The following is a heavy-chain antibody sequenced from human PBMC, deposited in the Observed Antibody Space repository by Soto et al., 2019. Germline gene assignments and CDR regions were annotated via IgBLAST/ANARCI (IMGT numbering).Heavy chain of an antibody. Sequence: SETLSLTCAVYGGSFSGYYWSWIRQPPGKGLEWIGEINHSGSTNYNPSLKSRVTISVDTSKNQFSLKLSSVTAADTAVYYCARDPYDYIWGSYRFGAFDIWGQGTMVTLS. CDR1: GGSFSGYY. CDR2: INHSGST. D-gene: IGHD3-16*02. V-gene: IGHV4-34*01. CDR3: ARDPYDYIWGSYRFGAFDI. J-gene: IGHJ3*02.